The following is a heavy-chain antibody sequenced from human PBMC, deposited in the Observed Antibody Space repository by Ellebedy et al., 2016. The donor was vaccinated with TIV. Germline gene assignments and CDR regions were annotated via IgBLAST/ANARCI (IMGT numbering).Heavy chain of an antibody. J-gene: IGHJ4*02. V-gene: IGHV3-30*18. D-gene: IGHD4-17*01. CDR2: VSNDGSKK. Sequence: PGGSLRLSCAASGFTFSSYGMHWVRQAPGKGLEWVAIVSNDGSKKYYADSVKGRFTISRDNTNNTLYLQMNTVRAEDTAVYYCVKDPATATPYYLEYWGQGALVTVSS. CDR1: GFTFSSYG. CDR3: VKDPATATPYYLEY.